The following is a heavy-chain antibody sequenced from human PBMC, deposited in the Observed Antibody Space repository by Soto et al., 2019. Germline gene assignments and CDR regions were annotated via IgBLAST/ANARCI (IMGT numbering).Heavy chain of an antibody. J-gene: IGHJ4*02. D-gene: IGHD1-26*01. CDR2: ISSSSSTI. CDR3: ARGLKSGSSLPFDY. V-gene: IGHV3-48*02. CDR1: GFTFSSYS. Sequence: GGSLRLSCAASGFTFSSYSMNWVRQAPGKGLEWVSYISSSSSTIYYADSVKGRFTISRDNAKNSLYLQMNSLRDEDTAVYYCARGLKSGSSLPFDYWGQGTLVTVSS.